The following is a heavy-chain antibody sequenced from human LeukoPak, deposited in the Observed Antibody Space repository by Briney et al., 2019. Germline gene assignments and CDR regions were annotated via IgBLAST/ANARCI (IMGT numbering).Heavy chain of an antibody. CDR1: GFTFSSYG. J-gene: IGHJ5*02. D-gene: IGHD2-15*01. Sequence: GGSLRVSCAASGFTFSSYGMHWVRQAPGKGLEWVAFIRYDGSNKYYADSVKGRFTISRDNSKNTLYLQMNSLRAEDTAVYYCAKDVGYCSGGSCHGSWGQGTLVTVSS. V-gene: IGHV3-30*02. CDR2: IRYDGSNK. CDR3: AKDVGYCSGGSCHGS.